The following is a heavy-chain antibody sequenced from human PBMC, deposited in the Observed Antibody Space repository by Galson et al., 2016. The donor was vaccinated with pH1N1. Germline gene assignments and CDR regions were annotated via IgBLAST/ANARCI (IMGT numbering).Heavy chain of an antibody. D-gene: IGHD5-12*01. CDR2: INPDSGGT. CDR3: AGILSATSGYDY. CDR1: GYTFTGHY. J-gene: IGHJ4*02. Sequence: SVKVSCKASGYTFTGHYIHWVRQVPGQGLEWMGWINPDSGGTKYAQKFQGRVTMTRDTSTSATYMELSRLRSDDTAIYFCAGILSATSGYDYWGQGTLVTVSS. V-gene: IGHV1-2*02.